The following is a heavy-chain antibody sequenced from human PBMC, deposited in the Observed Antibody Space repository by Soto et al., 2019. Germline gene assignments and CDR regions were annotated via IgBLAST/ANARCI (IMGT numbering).Heavy chain of an antibody. CDR2: INPNSGAT. Sequence: GASVKVSFKASGDTFTGYFMHWVRQAPGEGLEWMGWINPNSGATKYAPKFQGRVTMTRDTSNRTAYLELSRLTSDDTAIYYCARGGGTTLAPLPWGQGTPVTVSS. D-gene: IGHD3-16*01. CDR1: GDTFTGYF. V-gene: IGHV1-2*02. J-gene: IGHJ5*02. CDR3: ARGGGTTLAPLP.